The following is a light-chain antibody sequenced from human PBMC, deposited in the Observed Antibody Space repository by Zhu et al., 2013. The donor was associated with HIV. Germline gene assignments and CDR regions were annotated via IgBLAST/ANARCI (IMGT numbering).Light chain of an antibody. CDR3: LQDYNYPRT. CDR2: ATS. V-gene: IGKV1-6*01. Sequence: AIQMTQSPSSLSASVGDRVTISCRASQGIRNDLGWYQQKPGQAPKLLIYATSTLQSGVPSRFSGSGSGADFTLTISSLQPEDFATYYCLQDYNYPRTFGQGTKLEI. CDR1: QGIRND. J-gene: IGKJ2*02.